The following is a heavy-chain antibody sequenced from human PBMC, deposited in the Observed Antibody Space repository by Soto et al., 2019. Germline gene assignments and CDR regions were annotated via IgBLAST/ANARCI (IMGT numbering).Heavy chain of an antibody. CDR2: IIPIFGTA. Sequence: QVQLVQSGAEVKKPGSSVKVSCKASGGTFSSYAISWVRQAPGQGLEWMGGIIPIFGTANYAQKFQGRVTITADESTSTAYMELSSLRSDDTAVYYCARGATIFGVVIQYGMDVWGQGTTVTVSS. V-gene: IGHV1-69*12. CDR3: ARGATIFGVVIQYGMDV. J-gene: IGHJ6*02. D-gene: IGHD3-3*01. CDR1: GGTFSSYA.